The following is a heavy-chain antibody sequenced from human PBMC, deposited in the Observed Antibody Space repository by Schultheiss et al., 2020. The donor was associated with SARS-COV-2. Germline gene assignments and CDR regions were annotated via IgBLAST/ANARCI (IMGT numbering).Heavy chain of an antibody. D-gene: IGHD2/OR15-2a*01. CDR3: ARVGVNSSFDGGWFDP. Sequence: SQTLSLTCTVSGGSVSSGSYYWSWIRQPPGKGLEWIGSIYYSGSTYYNPSLKSRVTISVDTSKNQFSLKLSSVTSADTAVYYCARVGVNSSFDGGWFDPWGQGSLVTVSS. V-gene: IGHV4-39*07. J-gene: IGHJ5*02. CDR2: IYYSGST. CDR1: GGSVSSGSYY.